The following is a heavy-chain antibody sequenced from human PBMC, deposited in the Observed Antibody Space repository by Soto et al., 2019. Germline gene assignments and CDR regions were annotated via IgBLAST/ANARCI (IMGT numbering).Heavy chain of an antibody. CDR1: GFTFTSYW. CDR3: ARPPGNNYGYFDY. CDR2: ISPDGNT. Sequence: EVQLVESGGGLVQPGGSLRLSCTASGFTFTSYWVHWLRQAPGKGLVWVSVISPDGNTNYADSVKGRFTISRDNAKNTVYLQTNSLRAEDTSIYYCARPPGNNYGYFDYWGQGTLVAVSS. D-gene: IGHD5-18*01. V-gene: IGHV3-74*01. J-gene: IGHJ4*02.